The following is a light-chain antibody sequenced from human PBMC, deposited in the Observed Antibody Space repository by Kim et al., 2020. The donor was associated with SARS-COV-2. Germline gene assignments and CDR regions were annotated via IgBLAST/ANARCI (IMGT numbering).Light chain of an antibody. CDR3: QSYDSSLSGSVV. J-gene: IGLJ2*01. CDR1: SPNIGAGYE. CDR2: GNS. V-gene: IGLV1-40*01. Sequence: VTIACKGSSPNIGAGYEVACYQRLPGKAPELLIYGNSNRPSGVPDRFSGSESGTSASLAITGLQAEDEADYYCQSYDSSLSGSVVFGGGTQLTVL.